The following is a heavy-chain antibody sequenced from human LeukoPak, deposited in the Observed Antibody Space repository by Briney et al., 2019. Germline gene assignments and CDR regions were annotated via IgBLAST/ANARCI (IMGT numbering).Heavy chain of an antibody. CDR2: IYPGDSDT. J-gene: IGHJ6*03. CDR3: ARLKWQLLVFYYYYMDV. Sequence: GESLKISCKCSGYSFTNYWIGWVRQMPGKGLEWMGIIYPGDSDTRYSPSFQGQVTISADKSISTAYLQWSSLKASDTAMYYCARLKWQLLVFYYYYMDVWGKGTTVTVSS. D-gene: IGHD6-6*01. CDR1: GYSFTNYW. V-gene: IGHV5-51*01.